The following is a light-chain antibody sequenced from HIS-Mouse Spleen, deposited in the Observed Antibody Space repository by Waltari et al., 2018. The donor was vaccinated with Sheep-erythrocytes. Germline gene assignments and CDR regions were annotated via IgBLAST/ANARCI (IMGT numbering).Light chain of an antibody. CDR2: AAS. J-gene: IGKJ2*01. CDR3: LQDYNYPYT. CDR1: QGIRND. V-gene: IGKV1-6*01. Sequence: AIQMTQSPSSLSASVGDRVTITCRASQGIRNDLGWYQQKPGKSPKLRIYAASSLQSGVPSRFSGSGSGTDFTLTISSLQPEDFATYYCLQDYNYPYTFGQGTKLEIK.